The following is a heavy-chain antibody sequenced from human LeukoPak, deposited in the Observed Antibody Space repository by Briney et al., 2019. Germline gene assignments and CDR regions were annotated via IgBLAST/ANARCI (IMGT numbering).Heavy chain of an antibody. CDR1: GGSISSYY. Sequence: SETLSLTCTVSGGSISSYYWGWIRQPPGKGLEWIGSIYHSGSTYYNPSLKSRVTISVDTSKNQFSLNLSSMTAADTAVYYCARRHSSGWYPFDYWGQGTLVTVSS. CDR3: ARRHSSGWYPFDY. V-gene: IGHV4-39*01. J-gene: IGHJ4*02. CDR2: IYHSGST. D-gene: IGHD6-19*01.